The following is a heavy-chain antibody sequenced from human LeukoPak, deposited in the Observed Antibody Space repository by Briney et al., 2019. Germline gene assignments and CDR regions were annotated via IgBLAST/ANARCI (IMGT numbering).Heavy chain of an antibody. CDR2: ISWDGGST. V-gene: IGHV3-43D*03. Sequence: GGSLRLSCAASGFTFDDYAMHWVRQAPGKGLEWVSLISWDGGSTYYADSVKGRFTISRDNAKNSLYLQMNSLRPEDTAVYYCARDASGLYNWNFNWFDPWGQGTLVTVSS. D-gene: IGHD1-7*01. CDR1: GFTFDDYA. CDR3: ARDASGLYNWNFNWFDP. J-gene: IGHJ5*02.